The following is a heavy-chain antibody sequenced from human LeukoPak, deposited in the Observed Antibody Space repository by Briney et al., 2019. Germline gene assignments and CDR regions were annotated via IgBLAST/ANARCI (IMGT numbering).Heavy chain of an antibody. CDR1: GFTLSRYA. V-gene: IGHV3-23*01. Sequence: PGGSLRLSCAASGFTLSRYAMSWVPQAPGKGLEWVSSIGGSGGSTYYADSVKGRFTISRDNSKNTLYLRQNNLRAEDTAVYYFAKGGYTAMVPLDPWGQGPLVTVSS. CDR3: AKGGYTAMVPLDP. J-gene: IGHJ5*02. D-gene: IGHD5-18*01. CDR2: IGGSGGST.